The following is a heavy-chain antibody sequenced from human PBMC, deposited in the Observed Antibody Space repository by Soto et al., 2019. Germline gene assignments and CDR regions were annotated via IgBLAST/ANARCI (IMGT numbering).Heavy chain of an antibody. J-gene: IGHJ6*02. CDR1: GYTFSSYY. CDR2: INPSGDST. D-gene: IGHD3-3*01. CDR3: ARENDFYSRGMDV. Sequence: QVQLVQSGAEVKKPGASVKVSCKASGYTFSSYYMHWVRQAPGQGLEWMGVINPSGDSTSYAQKFQGRLTITRDTSTSTLYMELSSLRSEDTAIYYCARENDFYSRGMDVWGQGTTVTVSS. V-gene: IGHV1-46*01.